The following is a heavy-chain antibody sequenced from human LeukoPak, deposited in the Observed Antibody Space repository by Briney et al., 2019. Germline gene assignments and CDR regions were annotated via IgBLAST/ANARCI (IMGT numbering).Heavy chain of an antibody. CDR1: GYTFTSYG. Sequence: VASVKVSCKASGYTFTSYGISWVRQAPGQGLEWMGWISAYNGNTNYAQKLQGRVTMTTDTSTSTAYVELSSLRSEDTAVYYCASTSGSYPALYSDYWGQGTLVTVSS. J-gene: IGHJ4*02. CDR3: ASTSGSYPALYSDY. V-gene: IGHV1-18*01. CDR2: ISAYNGNT. D-gene: IGHD1-26*01.